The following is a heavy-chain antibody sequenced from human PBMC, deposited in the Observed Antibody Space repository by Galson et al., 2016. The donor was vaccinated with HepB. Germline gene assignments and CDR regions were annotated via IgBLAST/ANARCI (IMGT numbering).Heavy chain of an antibody. D-gene: IGHD3-22*01. CDR3: AREDSSGYYYFDY. CDR1: GFTFSSYA. Sequence: SLRLSCAASGFTFSSYAISWVRQAPGKGLEWVSGISGSGGSTYYADSVKGRFTISRDNSKNTLYLQMNSLRAEDTAVYYCAREDSSGYYYFDYWGQGTQVTVSS. CDR2: ISGSGGST. J-gene: IGHJ4*02. V-gene: IGHV3-23*01.